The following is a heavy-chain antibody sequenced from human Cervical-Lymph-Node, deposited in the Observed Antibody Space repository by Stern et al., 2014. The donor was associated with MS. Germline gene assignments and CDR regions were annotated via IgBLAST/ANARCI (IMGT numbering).Heavy chain of an antibody. CDR2: SYPSDSDP. Sequence: VQLVESGAEVKKPWESLKLSCKTAGYSFTNYWIGWVRQTPGKGLEWMGISYPSDSDPRYSPSFQGQVIISADKSIGTAYLQWRSLKASDSGIYYCARGAPLENWGQGTLVTVSS. J-gene: IGHJ4*02. V-gene: IGHV5-51*03. D-gene: IGHD1-26*01. CDR3: ARGAPLEN. CDR1: GYSFTNYW.